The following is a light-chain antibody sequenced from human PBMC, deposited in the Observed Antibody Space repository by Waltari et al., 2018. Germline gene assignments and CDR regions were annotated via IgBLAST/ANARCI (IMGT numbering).Light chain of an antibody. CDR2: DVN. CDR1: SRDIGGSNF. J-gene: IGLJ3*02. CDR3: SAFAGSNNFGV. Sequence: QSALTQPPSASGSPGQSVTISCTGTSRDIGGSNFVSWDQQRPGKAPRFLIYDVNKRPSGVSDRFSGSKSGNTASLTVSGLQPDDEATYYCSAFAGSNNFGVFGGGTKLTVL. V-gene: IGLV2-8*01.